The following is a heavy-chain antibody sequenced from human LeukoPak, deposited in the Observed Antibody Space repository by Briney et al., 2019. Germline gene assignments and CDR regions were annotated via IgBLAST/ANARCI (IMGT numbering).Heavy chain of an antibody. J-gene: IGHJ6*03. Sequence: ASVKVSCKASGYTFTGYYMHWVRQAPGQGLEWMGWINPNSGGTNYAQKFQGRVTMTRDTPISTAYMELSRLRSDDTAVYYCARATVTTHYYMDVWGKGTTVTVSS. CDR1: GYTFTGYY. CDR2: INPNSGGT. V-gene: IGHV1-2*02. D-gene: IGHD4-11*01. CDR3: ARATVTTHYYMDV.